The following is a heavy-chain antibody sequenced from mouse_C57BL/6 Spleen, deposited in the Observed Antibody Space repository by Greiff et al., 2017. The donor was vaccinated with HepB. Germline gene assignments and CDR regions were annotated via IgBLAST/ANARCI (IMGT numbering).Heavy chain of an antibody. Sequence: VQLQQSGAELVKPGASVKLSCKASGYTFTEYTIHWVKQRSGQGLEWIGWFYPGSGSIKYKEKFKDKATVTADKSSSTVYMELSRLTSEDSAVYMWEIHEEEGINTVVYIDVWGTGTTVTVAS. D-gene: IGHD1-1*01. V-gene: IGHV1-62-2*01. CDR1: GYTFTEYT. J-gene: IGHJ1*03. CDR3: EIHEEEGINTVVYIDV. CDR2: FYPGSGSI.